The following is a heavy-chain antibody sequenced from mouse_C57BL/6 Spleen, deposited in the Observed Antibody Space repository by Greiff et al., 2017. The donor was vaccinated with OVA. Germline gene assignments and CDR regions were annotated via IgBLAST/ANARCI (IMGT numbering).Heavy chain of an antibody. V-gene: IGHV8-8*01. D-gene: IGHD4-1*01. CDR2: IWWDDDK. Sequence: QVTLKESGPGILQPSQTLSLPCSFSGFSLSTFGMGVGWIRQPSGKGLEWLAHIWWDDDKYYNPALKSRLTISKDTSKNQVFRKSAHVDTADTATYYCARMATTGTVYYAMDYWGQGTSVTVSS. J-gene: IGHJ4*01. CDR1: GFSLSTFGMG. CDR3: ARMATTGTVYYAMDY.